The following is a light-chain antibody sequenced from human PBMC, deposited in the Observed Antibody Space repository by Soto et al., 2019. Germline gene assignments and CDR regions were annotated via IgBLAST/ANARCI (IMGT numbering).Light chain of an antibody. CDR2: AAS. V-gene: IGKV1-39*01. CDR1: QNIGVY. J-gene: IGKJ1*01. Sequence: DIQMTQSPSSLSASVGDRVTITCRASQNIGVYLNWYQKKPGKAPKLLIHAASSLHSGVPSTFSGSGSGTDFALTISSLQPEGFATYYCHQTAANPWTFAQGTK. CDR3: HQTAANPWT.